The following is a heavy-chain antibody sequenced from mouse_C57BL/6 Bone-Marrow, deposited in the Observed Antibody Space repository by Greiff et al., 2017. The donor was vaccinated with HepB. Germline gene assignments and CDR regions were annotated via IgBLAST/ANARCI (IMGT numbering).Heavy chain of an antibody. J-gene: IGHJ1*03. Sequence: VQLQQSGAELAKPGASVKLSCKASGYTFTSYWMHWVKQRPGQGLEWIGYINPSSGYTKYNQKFKDKATLTADKSSSTAYMQLGSLTYEDSAVYYCARDYDGYYWYVDVWGTGTTVTVSS. CDR2: INPSSGYT. D-gene: IGHD2-3*01. CDR3: ARDYDGYYWYVDV. V-gene: IGHV1-7*01. CDR1: GYTFTSYW.